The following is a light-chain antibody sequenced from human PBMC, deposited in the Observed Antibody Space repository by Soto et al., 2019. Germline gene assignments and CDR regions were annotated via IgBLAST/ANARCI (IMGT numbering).Light chain of an antibody. CDR2: GAS. J-gene: IGKJ4*01. CDR1: QSVSSN. Sequence: IVMTQSPATLPVSPWERATLSCRASQSVSSNLAWYQQKPGQAPRFHIYGASSRATGTPDSFIGSGSGTDFTLTISRLEPEDFAVYYCQQYRSSLLTFGGGTKVDIK. CDR3: QQYRSSLLT. V-gene: IGKV3-20*01.